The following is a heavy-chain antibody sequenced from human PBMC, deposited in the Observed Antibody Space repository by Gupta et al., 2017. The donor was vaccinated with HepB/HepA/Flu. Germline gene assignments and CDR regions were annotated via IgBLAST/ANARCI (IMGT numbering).Heavy chain of an antibody. CDR3: ARDYEYDFDY. CDR2: IKEDGSEK. CDR1: GLTISSFW. Sequence: EVQLVESGGGLVQPGGSLRLSCAASGLTISSFWMSWVRQSPGKGLEWVANIKEDGSEKYYVDAVKGRFTIARDNAKTSLYLQMNGLRAEDTAVYFCARDYEYDFDYWGQGTLVTVSS. V-gene: IGHV3-7*01. J-gene: IGHJ4*02. D-gene: IGHD3-3*01.